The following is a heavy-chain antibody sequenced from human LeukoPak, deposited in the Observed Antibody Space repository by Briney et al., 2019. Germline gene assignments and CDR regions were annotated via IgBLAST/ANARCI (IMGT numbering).Heavy chain of an antibody. CDR3: ARDRAYFDY. Sequence: GGSLRLSCAASGFTFNAYWMGWVRQAPGKGLEWVANMNQDGSEEDYVDSVKGRFTISRDNSKNSMYLQMNSLRAEDTAVYYCARDRAYFDYWGQGALVIVSS. CDR1: GFTFNAYW. CDR2: MNQDGSEE. J-gene: IGHJ4*02. V-gene: IGHV3-7*01.